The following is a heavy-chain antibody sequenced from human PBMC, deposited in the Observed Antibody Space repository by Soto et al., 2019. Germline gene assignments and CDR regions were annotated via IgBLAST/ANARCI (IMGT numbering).Heavy chain of an antibody. J-gene: IGHJ6*02. D-gene: IGHD3-10*01. CDR1: GGSISSYY. V-gene: IGHV4-59*01. Sequence: PSETLSLTCTVSGGSISSYYWSWIRQPPGKGLEWIGYIYYSGSTNYNPSLKSRVTISVDTSKNQFSLKLSSVTAADTAVYYCARGAGSGSYYTHYYYYYGMDVWGQGTTVTSP. CDR2: IYYSGST. CDR3: ARGAGSGSYYTHYYYYYGMDV.